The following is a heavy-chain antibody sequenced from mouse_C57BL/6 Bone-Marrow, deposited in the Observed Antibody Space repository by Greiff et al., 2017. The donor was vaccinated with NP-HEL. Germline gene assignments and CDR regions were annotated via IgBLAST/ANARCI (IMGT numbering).Heavy chain of an antibody. J-gene: IGHJ1*03. Sequence: QVTLKVSGPGILQPSQTLSLTCSFSGFSLSTFGMGVGWIRQPSGKGLEWLAHIWWGDDKYFNPALKSRLTIPKDTSNNQVLLKIANVDSAVTATYSCARIDYYGSSYWYFDVWGTGTTVTVSS. V-gene: IGHV8-8*01. CDR1: GFSLSTFGMG. D-gene: IGHD1-1*01. CDR2: IWWGDDK. CDR3: ARIDYYGSSYWYFDV.